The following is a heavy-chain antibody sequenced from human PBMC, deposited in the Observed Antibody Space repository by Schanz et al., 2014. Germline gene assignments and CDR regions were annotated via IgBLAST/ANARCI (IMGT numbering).Heavy chain of an antibody. J-gene: IGHJ6*02. CDR3: ARAKRFGDMDV. Sequence: QVQLEQSGAEVKKPGSSVKVSCKLSGGTFSSYTISWMRQAPGQGLEWMGWISAYTNNTNYAQKLQGRVTLTTDTSTSTAYMELRNLRSDDTAVYYCARAKRFGDMDVWGQGTTVTVSS. CDR1: GGTFSSYT. V-gene: IGHV1-18*01. CDR2: ISAYTNNT. D-gene: IGHD3-10*01.